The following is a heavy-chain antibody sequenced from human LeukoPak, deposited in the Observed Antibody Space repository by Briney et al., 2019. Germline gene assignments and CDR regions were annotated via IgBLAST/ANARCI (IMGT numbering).Heavy chain of an antibody. V-gene: IGHV3-48*04. CDR3: ARMNYVSTGWGAPFDY. Sequence: GGSPRLSCAASGFTFSNYWMTWVRQAPGRGLEWLSYIRSSGTTTYYADSVKGRFTISRDNAKNLLFLQMNSLRAEDTAVYYCARMNYVSTGWGAPFDYWGQGTLVTVSS. D-gene: IGHD1-7*01. CDR2: IRSSGTTT. J-gene: IGHJ4*02. CDR1: GFTFSNYW.